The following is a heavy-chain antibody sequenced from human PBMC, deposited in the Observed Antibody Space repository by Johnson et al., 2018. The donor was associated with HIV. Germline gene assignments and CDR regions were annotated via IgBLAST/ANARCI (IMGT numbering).Heavy chain of an antibody. CDR3: ARDAPRYSFDI. D-gene: IGHD2-21*01. V-gene: IGHV3-66*01. J-gene: IGHJ3*02. Sequence: VQLVESGGGLVQPGGSLRLSCAASGFTVSSNYMSWVRQAPGKGLEWVSVIYTGGSTYYADSVTGRFTISRDNSKNTLYLQMNSLRAEDTAVYYCARDAPRYSFDIWGQGTMVTVSS. CDR1: GFTVSSNY. CDR2: IYTGGST.